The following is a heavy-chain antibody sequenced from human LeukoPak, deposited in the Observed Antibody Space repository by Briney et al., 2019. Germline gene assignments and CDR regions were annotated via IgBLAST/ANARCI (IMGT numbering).Heavy chain of an antibody. CDR1: GYTFTSYD. CDR3: ARGVNWGSYRYGSYYFDY. V-gene: IGHV1-8*03. J-gene: IGHJ4*02. CDR2: MNPNSGNT. D-gene: IGHD3-16*02. Sequence: ASVKVSCKASGYTFTSYDINWVRQATGQGLEWMGWMNPNSGNTGYAQKFQGGVTITRNTSISTAYMELSSLRSEDTAVYYCARGVNWGSYRYGSYYFDYWGQGTLVTVSS.